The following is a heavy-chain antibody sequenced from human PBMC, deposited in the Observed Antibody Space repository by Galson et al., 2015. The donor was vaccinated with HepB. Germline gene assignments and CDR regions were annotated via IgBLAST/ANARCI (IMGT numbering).Heavy chain of an antibody. CDR3: AREQPTTWEHRGGLDY. CDR1: GFTVSSNY. Sequence: SLRLSCAASGFTVSSNYMSWVRQAPGKGLEWVSVIYSGGSTYYADSVMGRFTITRDNSKNTLYLQMISLRAEDTAVYYCAREQPTTWEHRGGLDYWGQGTLVTVSS. D-gene: IGHD1-26*01. V-gene: IGHV3-66*01. J-gene: IGHJ4*02. CDR2: IYSGGST.